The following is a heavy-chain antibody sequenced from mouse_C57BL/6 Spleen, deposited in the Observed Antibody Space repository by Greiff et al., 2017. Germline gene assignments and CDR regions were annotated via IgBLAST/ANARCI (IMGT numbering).Heavy chain of an antibody. CDR3: ASYDYDDDYYAMDY. CDR2: IYPGDGDT. V-gene: IGHV1-82*01. CDR1: GYAFSSSW. Sequence: VMLVESGPELVKPGASVKISCKASGYAFSSSWMNWVKQRPGKGLEWIGRIYPGDGDTNYNGKFKGKATLTADKSSSTAYMQLSSLTSEDSAVYFCASYDYDDDYYAMDYWGQGTSVAVSS. J-gene: IGHJ4*01. D-gene: IGHD2-4*01.